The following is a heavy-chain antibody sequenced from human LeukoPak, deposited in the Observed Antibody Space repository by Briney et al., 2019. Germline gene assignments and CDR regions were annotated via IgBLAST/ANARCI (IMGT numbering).Heavy chain of an antibody. D-gene: IGHD3-22*01. J-gene: IGHJ3*02. CDR3: AREGYDSSGYSLRAFDI. CDR1: EFTFSSYS. CDR2: ISSSGSTI. Sequence: GGSLRLSCAGSEFTFSSYSMNWVRQAPGKGLEWVSYISSSGSTIYYADSVKGRFTISRDNAKNSLYLQMNSLRAEDTAVYYCAREGYDSSGYSLRAFDIWGQGTMVTVSS. V-gene: IGHV3-48*04.